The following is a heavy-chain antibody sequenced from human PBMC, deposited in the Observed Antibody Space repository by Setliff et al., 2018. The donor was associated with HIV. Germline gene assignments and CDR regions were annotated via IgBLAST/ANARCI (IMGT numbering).Heavy chain of an antibody. CDR3: ARDRTDYNVLTGQNYYYYGMDV. Sequence: SETLSLTCAVSGYSISSNFLWGWVRQPPGKGLEWLGYIYYSGITNYNPSLKSRVTISVDTSKNQFSLKLSSVTAADTAVYYCARDRTDYNVLTGQNYYYYGMDVWGQGTTVTVSS. CDR1: GYSISSNFL. CDR2: IYYSGIT. V-gene: IGHV4-61*01. J-gene: IGHJ6*02. D-gene: IGHD3-9*01.